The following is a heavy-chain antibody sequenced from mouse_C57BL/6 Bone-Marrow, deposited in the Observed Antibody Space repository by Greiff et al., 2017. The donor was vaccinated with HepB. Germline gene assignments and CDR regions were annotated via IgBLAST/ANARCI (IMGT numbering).Heavy chain of an antibody. CDR3: AMDLWLRRNDY. V-gene: IGHV1-26*01. CDR2: INPNNGGT. D-gene: IGHD2-2*01. J-gene: IGHJ2*01. Sequence: VQLQQSGPELVKPGASVKISCKASGYTFTDYYMNWVKQSHGKSLEWIGDINPNNGGTSYNQKFKGKATLTVDKSSSTAYMELRSLTSEDSAVYYCAMDLWLRRNDYWGQGTTLTVSS. CDR1: GYTFTDYY.